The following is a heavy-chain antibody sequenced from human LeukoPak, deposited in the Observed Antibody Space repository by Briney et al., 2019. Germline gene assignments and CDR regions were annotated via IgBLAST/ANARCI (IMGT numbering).Heavy chain of an antibody. D-gene: IGHD2-2*02. CDR3: ARVRYCSSTSCYTFDY. Sequence: SVKVSCKASGGTFSSYTISWVRQAPGQGLEWMGRIIPILGIANYAQKFQGRITITADKSTSTAYMELSSLRSEDTAVYYCARVRYCSSTSCYTFDYWGQGTLVTVSS. J-gene: IGHJ4*02. CDR2: IIPILGIA. V-gene: IGHV1-69*02. CDR1: GGTFSSYT.